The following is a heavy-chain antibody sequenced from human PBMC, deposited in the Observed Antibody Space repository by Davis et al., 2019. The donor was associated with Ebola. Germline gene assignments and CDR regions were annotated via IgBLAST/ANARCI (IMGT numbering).Heavy chain of an antibody. D-gene: IGHD6-13*01. J-gene: IGHJ4*02. Sequence: ASVKVSCKASGGTFSSYAISWVRQAPGQRLEWMGWISAYNGNTNYAQKFQGRVTMTTDTSTRTAYMELRSLRSDDTAVYYCARSREGSSFDYWGQGTLVTVSS. V-gene: IGHV1-18*01. CDR1: GGTFSSYA. CDR2: ISAYNGNT. CDR3: ARSREGSSFDY.